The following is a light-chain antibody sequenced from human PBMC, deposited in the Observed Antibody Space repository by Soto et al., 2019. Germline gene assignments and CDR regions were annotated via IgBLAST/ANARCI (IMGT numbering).Light chain of an antibody. Sequence: QSVLTQPASVSGSPGQSITISCTGTSSDVGAYNYVSWYQQHPGKAPKLIIYDVTNRPSGVSNRFSGSKSCNTASLTISGLQAEYEADYYCSSYTRSSTLVFGGGTKLTVL. CDR3: SSYTRSSTLV. CDR1: SSDVGAYNY. CDR2: DVT. J-gene: IGLJ2*01. V-gene: IGLV2-14*01.